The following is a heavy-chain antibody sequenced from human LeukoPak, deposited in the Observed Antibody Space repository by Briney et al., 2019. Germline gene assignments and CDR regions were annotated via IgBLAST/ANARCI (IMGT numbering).Heavy chain of an antibody. CDR2: ISYDGSNK. D-gene: IGHD2-15*01. J-gene: IGHJ4*02. V-gene: IGHV3-30*04. Sequence: GGSLRLSCAASGFTFSSYAMHWVRQAPGKGLEWVAVISYDGSNKYYADSVKGRFTISRDNSKNTLYLQMNSLRAEDTAVYYCARDGGDYGDYWGQGTLVTASS. CDR3: ARDGGDYGDY. CDR1: GFTFSSYA.